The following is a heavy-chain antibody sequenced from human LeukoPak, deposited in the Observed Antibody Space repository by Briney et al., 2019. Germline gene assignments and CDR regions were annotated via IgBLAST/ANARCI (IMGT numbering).Heavy chain of an antibody. V-gene: IGHV4-61*02. CDR2: IYASGST. D-gene: IGHD5-18*01. Sequence: SETLSLTCTVSGGSISSGNYYWSWIRHPAGKGLEWNGRIYASGSTNHNPSLKSRVTISIDTPKNQFSLTQSSVTAAHTGVYLCAKGYCSGYWSFDLWGRGTLVTVSS. J-gene: IGHJ2*01. CDR3: AKGYCSGYWSFDL. CDR1: GGSISSGNYY.